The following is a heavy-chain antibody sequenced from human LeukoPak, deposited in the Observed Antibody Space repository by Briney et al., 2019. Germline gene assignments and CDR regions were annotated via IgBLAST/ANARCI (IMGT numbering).Heavy chain of an antibody. D-gene: IGHD2-21*01. CDR1: GASISTYY. Sequence: SETLSLTCTVSGASISTYYWSWIRQPAGKGLEWIGRMYTSGSTNYNPSLKSRVTMSVDTSKNQLSLKLSSGTAADTAVYFCARDNGGDYWYSDIWGRGTLVTVSS. J-gene: IGHJ2*01. CDR3: ARDNGGDYWYSDI. V-gene: IGHV4-4*07. CDR2: MYTSGST.